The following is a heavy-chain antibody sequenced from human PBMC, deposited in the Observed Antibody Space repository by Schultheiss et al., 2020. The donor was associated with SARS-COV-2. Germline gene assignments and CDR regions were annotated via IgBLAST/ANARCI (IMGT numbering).Heavy chain of an antibody. CDR1: GFTFDDYG. Sequence: GGSLRLSCAASGFTFDDYGMSWVRQAPGKGLEWVAVILYDGSNKYYADSVKGRFTISRDNSKNTLYLQMNSLRAEDTAVYYCAKQRLDHYYDSSGYYSWFDPWGQGTLVTVSS. CDR3: AKQRLDHYYDSSGYYSWFDP. V-gene: IGHV3-30*18. D-gene: IGHD3-22*01. J-gene: IGHJ5*02. CDR2: ILYDGSNK.